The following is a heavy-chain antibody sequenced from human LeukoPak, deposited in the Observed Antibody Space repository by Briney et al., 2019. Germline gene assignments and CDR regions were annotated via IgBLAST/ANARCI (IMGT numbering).Heavy chain of an antibody. J-gene: IGHJ4*02. D-gene: IGHD4-23*01. CDR2: IYSSGST. CDR3: ARGGKATVVTM. V-gene: IGHV4-4*07. CDR1: GGSINSYY. Sequence: SETLSLTCTVSGGSINSYYWNWIRQPAGKGLAWIGRIYSSGSTNYNPSLKSRVSMSVDTSKNQFSLKLTSVTAADTAVYYCARGGKATVVTMWGQGILVTVSS.